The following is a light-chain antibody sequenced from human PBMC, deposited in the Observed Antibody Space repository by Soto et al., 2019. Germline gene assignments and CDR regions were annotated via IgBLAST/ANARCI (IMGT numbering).Light chain of an antibody. CDR2: GAS. CDR1: QIVSRN. V-gene: IGKV3-15*01. Sequence: TQSPATLSVSPGDRATLSCRASQIVSRNLAWYQQKPGRAPRLLIYGASTRATGVPARFSGSGSGTEFTLSISSLQSEDFAVYYCQQYGDWPPDTFGQGTKLEI. J-gene: IGKJ2*01. CDR3: QQYGDWPPDT.